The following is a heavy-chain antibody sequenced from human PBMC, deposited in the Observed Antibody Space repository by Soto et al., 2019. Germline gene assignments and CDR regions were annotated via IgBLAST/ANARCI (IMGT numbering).Heavy chain of an antibody. D-gene: IGHD3-10*01. CDR1: GFTFSSHW. CDR2: ITYDGSNK. V-gene: IGHV3-30*18. CDR3: AKDRSGSRYYYYGMDV. Sequence: GGSLRLSCAVSGFTFSSHWMSRVRQAPGKGLEWVAVITYDGSNKYYADSVKGRFTISRDNSKNTLYLQMNSLRAEDTAVYYCAKDRSGSRYYYYGMDVWGQGTTVTVSS. J-gene: IGHJ6*02.